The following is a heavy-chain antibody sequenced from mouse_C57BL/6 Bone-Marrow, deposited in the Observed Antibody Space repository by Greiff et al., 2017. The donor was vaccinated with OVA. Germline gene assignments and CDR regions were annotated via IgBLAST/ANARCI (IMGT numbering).Heavy chain of an antibody. J-gene: IGHJ2*01. CDR1: GYTFTSYW. Sequence: QVQLQQPGAELVKPGASVKLSCKASGYTFTSYWMHWVKQRPGQGLEWIGMIHPNSGSTNYNEKFKSKATLTVDKSSSTAYMQLSSLTSEDSAVYYCARLAPYYDYYYFDNWGQGTTLTVSS. V-gene: IGHV1-64*01. CDR2: IHPNSGST. CDR3: ARLAPYYDYYYFDN. D-gene: IGHD2-4*01.